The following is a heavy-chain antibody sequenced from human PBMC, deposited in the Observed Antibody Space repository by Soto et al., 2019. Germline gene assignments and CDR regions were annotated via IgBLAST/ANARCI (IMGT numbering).Heavy chain of an antibody. V-gene: IGHV5-51*01. CDR2: IYPGDSDT. CDR3: ARQGSNGAYYYYGMDV. Sequence: PGESLKISCQGSGYRFSSYWIAWVRQMPGKGLEWMGIIYPGDSDTMYSPSFQGQVTFSADKSTSTAYLQWSSLKASDTAMYYCARQGSNGAYYYYGMDVWGQGTTVTGS. CDR1: GYRFSSYW. D-gene: IGHD2-8*01. J-gene: IGHJ6*02.